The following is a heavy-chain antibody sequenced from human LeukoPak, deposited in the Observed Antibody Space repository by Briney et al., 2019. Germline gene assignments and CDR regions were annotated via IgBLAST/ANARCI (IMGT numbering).Heavy chain of an antibody. D-gene: IGHD3-10*01. CDR1: GFIFSNYN. V-gene: IGHV3-48*04. CDR2: ISTTSSTI. Sequence: PGGSLRLSCAASGFIFSNYNMNWVRQAPGKGLEWVSYISTTSSTIYYADSVKGRFTISRDNAKNSLYLQINSLRAEDTAVYYCARLWFGAWKGIDYWGQGTPVTVSA. CDR3: ARLWFGAWKGIDY. J-gene: IGHJ4*02.